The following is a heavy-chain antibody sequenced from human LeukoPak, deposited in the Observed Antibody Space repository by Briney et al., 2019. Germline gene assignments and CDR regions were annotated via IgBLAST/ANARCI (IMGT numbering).Heavy chain of an antibody. CDR3: AKGGAGLFDAFDI. D-gene: IGHD3-16*01. J-gene: IGHJ3*02. CDR1: GFTFSSYA. CDR2: ISGSGGST. Sequence: GGSLRLSCAASGFTFSSYAMSWVRQAPGKGLEWVSAISGSGGSTYYADSVKGRFTVSRDNSKNTLYLQMNSLRAEDTAVYYCAKGGAGLFDAFDIWGQGTMVTVPS. V-gene: IGHV3-23*01.